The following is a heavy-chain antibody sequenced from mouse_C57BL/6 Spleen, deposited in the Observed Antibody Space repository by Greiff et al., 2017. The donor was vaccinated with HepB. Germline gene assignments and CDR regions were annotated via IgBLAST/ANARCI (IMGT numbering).Heavy chain of an antibody. J-gene: IGHJ1*03. CDR2: ISDGGSYT. V-gene: IGHV5-4*01. CDR1: GFTFSSYA. CDR3: ARDRWLLRGFDV. Sequence: EVKLVESGGGLVKPGGSLKLSCAASGFTFSSYAMSWVRQTPEKRLEWVATISDGGSYTYYPDNVKGRFTISRDNAKNNLYLQMSHLKSEDTAMYYCARDRWLLRGFDVWGTGTTVTVSS. D-gene: IGHD2-3*01.